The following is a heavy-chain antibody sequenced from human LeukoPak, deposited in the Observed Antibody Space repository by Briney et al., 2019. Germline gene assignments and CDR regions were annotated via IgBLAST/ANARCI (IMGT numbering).Heavy chain of an antibody. CDR2: INHSGST. J-gene: IGHJ4*02. D-gene: IGHD6-19*01. CDR1: GGSFSGYY. Sequence: SETLSLTCAVYGGSFSGYYWSWIRQPPGKGLEWIGEINHSGSTNYNPSLKSRVTISVDTPKNQFSLKLSSVTAADTAVYYCARVAYSSGYDYWGQGTLVTVSS. CDR3: ARVAYSSGYDY. V-gene: IGHV4-34*01.